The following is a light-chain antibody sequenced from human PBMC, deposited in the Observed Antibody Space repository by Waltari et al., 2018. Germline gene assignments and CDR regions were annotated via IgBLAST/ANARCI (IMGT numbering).Light chain of an antibody. CDR1: SSNIGDNY. J-gene: IGLJ3*02. CDR2: GKN. CDR3: AAWDDSLGGWV. V-gene: IGLV1-47*01. Sequence: QSVLTQPPSASGTPGQRVTISCSGSSSNIGDNYVYWYQHLPGVAPKLISYGKNPRPSGVPDRFSASKSGTSASLAISGLRSEEEADYYCAAWDDSLGGWVFGGGTKLTVL.